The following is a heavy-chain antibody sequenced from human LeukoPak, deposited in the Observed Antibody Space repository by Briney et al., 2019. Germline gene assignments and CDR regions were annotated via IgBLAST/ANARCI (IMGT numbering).Heavy chain of an antibody. CDR1: GYSFTSYW. Sequence: GESLKISCKGSGYSFTSYWNGWVRQMPGKGLEWMGIIYPGDSDTRYSPSFQGQVTISADKSISTAYLQWSSLKASDTAMYYCARNGYSYGYYMDVWGKGTTVTVSS. J-gene: IGHJ6*03. D-gene: IGHD5-18*01. CDR2: IYPGDSDT. V-gene: IGHV5-51*01. CDR3: ARNGYSYGYYMDV.